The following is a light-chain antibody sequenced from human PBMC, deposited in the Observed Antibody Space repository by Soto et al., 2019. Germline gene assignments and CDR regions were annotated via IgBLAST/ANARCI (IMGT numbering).Light chain of an antibody. J-gene: IGKJ5*01. Sequence: EIVMTQSPATLSVSPGARATLSCRASENIYTNLAWYQQKPGQAPRLLFYGASTRATGLPARFSGTGSGTELTITINSLQAEDSEVYYCQQYYNWPRTFGQGTRLEIK. CDR2: GAS. V-gene: IGKV3-15*01. CDR1: ENIYTN. CDR3: QQYYNWPRT.